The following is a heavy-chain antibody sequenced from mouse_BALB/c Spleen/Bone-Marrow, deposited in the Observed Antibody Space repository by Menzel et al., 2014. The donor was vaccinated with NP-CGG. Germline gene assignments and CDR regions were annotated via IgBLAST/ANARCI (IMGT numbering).Heavy chain of an antibody. CDR3: ARLGYYGMMAY. CDR1: GFDSSRYW. D-gene: IGHD1-1*01. Sequence: EVKVVESGGGLVQPGGSLKLSCAASGFDSSRYWMGWVRQAPGRGLKWIGEINPESSTTNYTPSLKDKFIISRDNAKNALYLQMSKVRSEDTALYFCARLGYYGMMAYWGQGTSVTVSS. CDR2: INPESSTT. V-gene: IGHV4-1*02. J-gene: IGHJ4*01.